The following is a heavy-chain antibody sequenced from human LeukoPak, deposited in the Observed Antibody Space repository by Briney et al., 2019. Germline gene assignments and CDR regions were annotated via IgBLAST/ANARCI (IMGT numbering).Heavy chain of an antibody. Sequence: MPSETLSLTCTVSGGSISSGGYYWSWIRQHPGKGLEWIGYVYHTGASGYHPSLKSRVAMSLDTPKNQVPLNLRSVTAADTAVYFCTRVVNGGHFDYWGQGTLVTVSS. CDR1: GGSISSGGYY. CDR2: VYHTGAS. D-gene: IGHD2-8*01. V-gene: IGHV4-61*08. CDR3: TRVVNGGHFDY. J-gene: IGHJ4*02.